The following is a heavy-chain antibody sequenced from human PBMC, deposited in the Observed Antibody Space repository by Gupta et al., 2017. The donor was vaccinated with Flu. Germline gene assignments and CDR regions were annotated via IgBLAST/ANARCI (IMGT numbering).Heavy chain of an antibody. D-gene: IGHD6-13*01. J-gene: IGHJ4*02. CDR3: AKESSSWSSLDY. Sequence: QVQLVESGGGVVQPGRSLRLSCAASGFTFSRYGMHWVRQAPGKGLEWVAVISYDGSNKYYADSVKGRFTISRDNSKNTLYLQMNSLRAEDTAVYYCAKESSSWSSLDYWGQGTLVTVSS. V-gene: IGHV3-30*18. CDR1: GFTFSRYG. CDR2: ISYDGSNK.